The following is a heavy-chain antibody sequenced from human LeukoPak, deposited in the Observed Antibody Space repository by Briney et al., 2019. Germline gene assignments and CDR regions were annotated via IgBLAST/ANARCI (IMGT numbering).Heavy chain of an antibody. V-gene: IGHV3-30*03. CDR2: ISYDGSNK. D-gene: IGHD3-16*01. CDR1: GFTFSSYG. Sequence: GGSLRLSCAASGFTFSSYGMHWVRQALGKGLEWVTVISYDGSNKYYADSVKGRFTISRDNSKNTLYLQMNSLRAEDTAVYYCARRRSGMISIDYWGQGTLVTVSS. J-gene: IGHJ4*02. CDR3: ARRRSGMISIDY.